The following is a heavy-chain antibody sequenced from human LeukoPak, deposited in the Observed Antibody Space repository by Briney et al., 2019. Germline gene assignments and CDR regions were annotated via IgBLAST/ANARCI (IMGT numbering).Heavy chain of an antibody. CDR2: LTYSATT. CDR3: ASLHGYGSGRP. V-gene: IGHV4-59*08. D-gene: IGHD3-10*01. J-gene: IGHJ5*02. CDR1: GGSISSYY. Sequence: SETLSLTCTVSGGSISSYYWSWIRQPPGRAREWIGYLTYSATTNYNPSLQSRVTISVDTSKNQFSLKLSSVPAADTAVYYCASLHGYGSGRPWGQGTLVTVSS.